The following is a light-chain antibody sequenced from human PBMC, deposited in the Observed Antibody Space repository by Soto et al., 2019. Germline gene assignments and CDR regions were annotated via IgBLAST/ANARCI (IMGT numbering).Light chain of an antibody. J-gene: IGKJ5*01. CDR3: QQSYSSPIT. CDR1: QSISGF. CDR2: DAS. V-gene: IGKV1-39*01. Sequence: DIQVTQSPSSLSASVADIVTITCRASQSISGFFTWYQQLPGIAPKLLIFDASGLQSGVPSRFSGSGSGTDFTLTISSLQPEDFATYYCQQSYSSPITFGQGTRLEIK.